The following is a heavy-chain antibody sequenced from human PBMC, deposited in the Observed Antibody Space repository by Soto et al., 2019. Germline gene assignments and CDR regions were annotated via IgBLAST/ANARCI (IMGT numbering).Heavy chain of an antibody. CDR2: IIPIFGTA. D-gene: IGHD1-7*01. J-gene: IGHJ6*02. CDR1: GGTFSSYA. V-gene: IGHV1-69*06. Sequence: QVQLVQSGAEVKKPGSSVKVSCKASGGTFSSYAISWVRQAPGQGLEWMGGIIPIFGTANYAKKFQGRVTITAHKSTSTAYLELRSLRSEDTGVYYCARDRITGSTGRVRRTSYGMDVWGQGPTVTVSS. CDR3: ARDRITGSTGRVRRTSYGMDV.